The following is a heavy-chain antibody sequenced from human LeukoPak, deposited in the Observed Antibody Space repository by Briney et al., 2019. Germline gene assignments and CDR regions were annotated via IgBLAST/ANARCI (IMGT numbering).Heavy chain of an antibody. CDR3: AKMGGSIAARPNYFDY. CDR2: ISGSGGST. Sequence: GGSLRLSCAASGFTFSSYAMNWVRQAPGKGLEWVSAISGSGGSTYYADSVKGRFTISRDNSKNTLYLQMNSLRVEDTAIYYCAKMGGSIAARPNYFDYWGQGTLVTVSS. D-gene: IGHD6-6*01. J-gene: IGHJ4*02. V-gene: IGHV3-23*01. CDR1: GFTFSSYA.